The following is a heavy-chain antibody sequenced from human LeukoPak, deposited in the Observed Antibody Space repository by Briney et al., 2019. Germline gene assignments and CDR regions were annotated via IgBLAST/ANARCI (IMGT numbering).Heavy chain of an antibody. Sequence: GGSLRLSCVASGFSFNNYAMNWVRQAPGRGLEWVSLIIGSSGSTFYADSVKGRFTISRDKSKNTLYLQMNSLRAEDTAVYYCAKGAYDYIEIAYFDYWGQGSLVTVSS. CDR1: GFSFNNYA. J-gene: IGHJ4*02. D-gene: IGHD5-12*01. CDR2: IIGSSGST. CDR3: AKGAYDYIEIAYFDY. V-gene: IGHV3-23*01.